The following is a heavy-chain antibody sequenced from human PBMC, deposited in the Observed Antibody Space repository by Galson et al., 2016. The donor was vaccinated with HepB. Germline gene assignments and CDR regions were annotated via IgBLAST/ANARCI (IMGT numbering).Heavy chain of an antibody. CDR2: ISGSGGTT. V-gene: IGHV3-23*01. Sequence: SLRLSCAASGFTFSSYALSWVRQAPGQGLEWVSVISGSGGTTYYADSVKGRFTVSRDNSKNALYLQLNSLRAEDTAVYYCVKEPNYDFWSGHPFDYGGQGTLVTVSS. CDR3: VKEPNYDFWSGHPFDY. CDR1: GFTFSSYA. J-gene: IGHJ4*02. D-gene: IGHD3-3*01.